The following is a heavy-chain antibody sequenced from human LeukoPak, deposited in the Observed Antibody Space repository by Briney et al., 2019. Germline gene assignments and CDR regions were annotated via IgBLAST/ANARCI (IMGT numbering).Heavy chain of an antibody. V-gene: IGHV3-74*01. CDR3: AKPPYSYDSSGYLSY. D-gene: IGHD3-22*01. CDR2: ISPTGSTT. J-gene: IGHJ4*02. CDR1: GFSFSGHW. Sequence: GGSLRLSCTASGFSFSGHWMHWARQLPGKGLVWVSRISPTGSTTSYADSVKGRFTVSRDNAKNTLYLQVNNLRAEDTAVYYCAKPPYSYDSSGYLSYWGQGTLVTVSS.